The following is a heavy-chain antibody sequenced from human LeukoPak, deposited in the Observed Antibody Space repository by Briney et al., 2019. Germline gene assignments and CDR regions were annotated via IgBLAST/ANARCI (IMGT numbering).Heavy chain of an antibody. D-gene: IGHD5-12*01. J-gene: IGHJ6*03. V-gene: IGHV3-49*04. Sequence: PGGSLRLSCTASGFTFGDYAMSWVRQAPGKGLEWVGFIRGKAYGGTTEYAASVKGRFTISRDDSKSIAYLQMNSLKTEDTAVYYCTSPGYSGYDFYYYMDVWGKGTTVTISS. CDR1: GFTFGDYA. CDR2: IRGKAYGGTT. CDR3: TSPGYSGYDFYYYMDV.